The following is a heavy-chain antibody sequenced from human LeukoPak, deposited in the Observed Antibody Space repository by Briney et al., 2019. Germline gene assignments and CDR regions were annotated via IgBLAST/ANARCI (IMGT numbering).Heavy chain of an antibody. CDR2: IYYTGST. J-gene: IGHJ4*02. V-gene: IGHV4-59*08. CDR3: ARHRAYSSSSPFDY. CDR1: GGPVSSLY. D-gene: IGHD6-6*01. Sequence: PSETPSLTCSVSGGPVSSLYWSWIRQPPGKGLEWIGYIYYTGSTNYNPSLKSRVTMFVDMSKNQFSLRLSSVTAADTAVYYCARHRAYSSSSPFDYWGQGTLVTVSS.